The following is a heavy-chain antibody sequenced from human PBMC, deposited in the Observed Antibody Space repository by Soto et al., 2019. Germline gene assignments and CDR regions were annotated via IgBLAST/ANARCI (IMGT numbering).Heavy chain of an antibody. CDR1: GGTFSSYA. D-gene: IGHD4-4*01. Sequence: QVQLVQSGAEVKKPGSSVKVSCKASGGTFSSYAISWVRQAPGRGLEWMGGISPIFGRANYAQKFQGRVTLTADKSTSMVYMELSSLRSEDTAVYYCARDRLQLYYYYGMDVWGQGTTVTVSS. CDR3: ARDRLQLYYYYGMDV. J-gene: IGHJ6*02. CDR2: ISPIFGRA. V-gene: IGHV1-69*06.